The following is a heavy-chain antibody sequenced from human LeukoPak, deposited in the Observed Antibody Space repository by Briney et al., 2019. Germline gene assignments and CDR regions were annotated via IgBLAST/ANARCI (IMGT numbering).Heavy chain of an antibody. Sequence: GGSLRLSCAASGFTFSSYGMHWVRQAPGKGLKWVAVISYDGSNKYYADSVKGRFTISRDNSKNTLYLQMNSLRAEDTAVYYCAKDFYRYSSSWYYFDYWGQGTLVTVSS. J-gene: IGHJ4*02. CDR1: GFTFSSYG. CDR2: ISYDGSNK. D-gene: IGHD6-13*01. CDR3: AKDFYRYSSSWYYFDY. V-gene: IGHV3-30*18.